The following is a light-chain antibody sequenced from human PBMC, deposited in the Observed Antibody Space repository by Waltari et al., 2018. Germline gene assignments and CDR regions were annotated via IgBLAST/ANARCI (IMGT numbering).Light chain of an antibody. CDR3: MQALQSPLT. V-gene: IGKV2-28*01. J-gene: IGKJ4*01. CDR1: RSLLNSSGYNY. Sequence: DIVMTQSPLSLPVTPGEPASISCKSSRSLLNSSGYNYVDWYLQKPGHAQQLLISLVSNRASRVPDRFSGSGSGTDFTLKISRVEAEDVGVYYCMQALQSPLTFGGGTKVEIK. CDR2: LVS.